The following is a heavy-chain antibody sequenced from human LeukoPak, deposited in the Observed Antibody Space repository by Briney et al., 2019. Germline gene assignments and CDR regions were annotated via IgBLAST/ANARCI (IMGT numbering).Heavy chain of an antibody. CDR1: GYSISSGYY. Sequence: SETLSLTCTVSGYSISSGYYWGWIRQPPGKGLEWIGSIYHSGSTYYNPSLKSRVTISVDTSKNQFSLKLSSVTAADTAVYYCARDPYYYDSSGYAFDIWGQGTMVTVSS. V-gene: IGHV4-38-2*02. CDR3: ARDPYYYDSSGYAFDI. CDR2: IYHSGST. J-gene: IGHJ3*02. D-gene: IGHD3-22*01.